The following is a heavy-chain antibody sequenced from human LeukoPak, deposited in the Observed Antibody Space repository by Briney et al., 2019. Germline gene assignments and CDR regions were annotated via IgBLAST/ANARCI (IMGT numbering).Heavy chain of an antibody. V-gene: IGHV4-39*01. CDR3: ARHRGYQLLFHYFDY. J-gene: IGHJ4*02. CDR2: IYYSGST. D-gene: IGHD2-2*01. Sequence: SETLSLTCTVSGGSISSSSYYWGWIRQPPGKGPEWIGSIYYSGSTYYNPSLKSRVTISVDTSKNQFSLKLSSVTAADTAVYYCARHRGYQLLFHYFDYWGQGTLVTVSS. CDR1: GGSISSSSYY.